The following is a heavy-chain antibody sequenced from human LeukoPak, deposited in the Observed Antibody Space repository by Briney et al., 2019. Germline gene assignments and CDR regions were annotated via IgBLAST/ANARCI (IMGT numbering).Heavy chain of an antibody. CDR2: INHSGST. Sequence: SETLSLTCAVYGGPFSGYYWSWIRQPPGKGLEWIGEINHSGSTNYNPSLKSRVTISVDTSKNQFSLKLSSVTAADTAVYYCARHSTFTYYDILTGYYKGYYFDYWGQGTLVTVSS. CDR1: GGPFSGYY. J-gene: IGHJ4*02. CDR3: ARHSTFTYYDILTGYYKGYYFDY. V-gene: IGHV4-34*01. D-gene: IGHD3-9*01.